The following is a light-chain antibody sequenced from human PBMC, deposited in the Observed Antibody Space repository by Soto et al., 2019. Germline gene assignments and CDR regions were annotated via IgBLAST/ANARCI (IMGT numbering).Light chain of an antibody. J-gene: IGKJ5*01. CDR1: QSVSSN. CDR3: QQYNNWPIT. V-gene: IGKV3-15*01. Sequence: ENVLTQSPVTLSLSPGERATLSCRASQSVSSNLAWYQQKPGQAPRLLIYGASTRATGIPARFSGSGSGTEFTLTISSLQSEDFAVYFCQQYNNWPITFGQGTRLEIK. CDR2: GAS.